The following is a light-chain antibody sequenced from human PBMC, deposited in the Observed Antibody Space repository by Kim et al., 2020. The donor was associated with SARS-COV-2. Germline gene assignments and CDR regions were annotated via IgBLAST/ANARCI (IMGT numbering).Light chain of an antibody. CDR2: RDI. CDR3: QVWDNTTNV. Sequence: SYELTQPLSVSVALGQTAVVTCGGNDIGIRNVHWYQQKPGQAPVVVIYRDINRPPGIPERFSGSSSGNTATLTISRAQPGDEADYYCQVWDNTTNVFGAGTKVTVL. CDR1: DIGIRN. V-gene: IGLV3-9*01. J-gene: IGLJ1*01.